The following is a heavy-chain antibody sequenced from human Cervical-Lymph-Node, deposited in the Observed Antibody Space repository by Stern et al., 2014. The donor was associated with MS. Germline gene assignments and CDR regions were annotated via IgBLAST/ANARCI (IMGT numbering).Heavy chain of an antibody. CDR1: VYTFTAYY. Sequence: VQLVQSGAEVKKPGASVRVSCTASVYTFTAYYIHWVRQAPGEGFEWLGRIHPNCGVTLYADNFEGRITMTRDTSNNTAYLDLTSLRFDDTAVYYCTRVRGVRDTTTYWGQGTLVTVSS. CDR2: IHPNCGVT. D-gene: IGHD3-10*01. J-gene: IGHJ4*02. V-gene: IGHV1-2*06. CDR3: TRVRGVRDTTTY.